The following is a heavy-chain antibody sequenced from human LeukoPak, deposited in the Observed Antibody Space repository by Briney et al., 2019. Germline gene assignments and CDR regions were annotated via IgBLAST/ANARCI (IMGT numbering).Heavy chain of an antibody. J-gene: IGHJ6*03. V-gene: IGHV1-2*02. CDR3: ARAAIAAAGWGLYYYYYMDV. CDR2: INPNSGGT. D-gene: IGHD6-13*01. Sequence: AASVKVSCKASGYIFTGYYMHWVRQAPGQGLEWMGWINPNSGGTNYAQKFQGRVTMTRDTSISTAYMELSRLRSDDTAVYYCARAAIAAAGWGLYYYYYMDVWGKGTTVTVSS. CDR1: GYIFTGYY.